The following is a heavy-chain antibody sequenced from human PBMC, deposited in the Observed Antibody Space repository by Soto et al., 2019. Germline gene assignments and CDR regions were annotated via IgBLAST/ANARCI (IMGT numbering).Heavy chain of an antibody. Sequence: EVQLVESGGGLVQPGGSLRLSCAASGFTFSRDWMHWVRQSPGKGLVWVARIKGDGTITNYADSVKGRFTTSRDNAKNTVYLQLMSLPTDNTAVYDSARGGLGNKYNASGGKGTLLPVSS. J-gene: IGHJ4*02. V-gene: IGHV3-74*01. D-gene: IGHD3-10*01. CDR1: GFTFSRDW. CDR3: ARGGLGNKYNAS. CDR2: IKGDGTIT.